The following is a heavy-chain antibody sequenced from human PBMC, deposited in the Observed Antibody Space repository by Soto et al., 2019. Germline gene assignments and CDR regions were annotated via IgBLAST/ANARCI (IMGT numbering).Heavy chain of an antibody. CDR1: GYTFTSYA. V-gene: IGHV1-3*01. Sequence: ASVKVSCKASGYTFTSYAMHWVRQAPGQRLEWMGWINAGNGNTKYSQKFQGRVTITRDTSASTAYMELSSLRSEDTAVYYCARGGSLYWYFDLWGRGPLVTVS. D-gene: IGHD1-26*01. J-gene: IGHJ2*01. CDR2: INAGNGNT. CDR3: ARGGSLYWYFDL.